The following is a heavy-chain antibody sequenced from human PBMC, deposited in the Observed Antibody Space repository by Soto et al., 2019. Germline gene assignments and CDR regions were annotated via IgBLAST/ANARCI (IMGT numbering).Heavy chain of an antibody. CDR3: ASDPGYCSSTSCYFDY. CDR2: ISSSGSTI. CDR1: GFTFSDYY. D-gene: IGHD2-2*01. J-gene: IGHJ4*02. V-gene: IGHV3-11*01. Sequence: SCPASGFTFSDYYMSWIRQAPGKGLEWVSYISSSGSTIYYADSVKGRFTNSRDNAKNSLYVQMNSLRDEDTAVYYCASDPGYCSSTSCYFDYWGQGTLVTVSS.